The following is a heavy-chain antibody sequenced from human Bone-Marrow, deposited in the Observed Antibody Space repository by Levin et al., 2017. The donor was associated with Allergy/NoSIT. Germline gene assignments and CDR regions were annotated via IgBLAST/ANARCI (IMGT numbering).Heavy chain of an antibody. J-gene: IGHJ4*02. CDR1: GYSFTNYW. V-gene: IGHV5-51*01. Sequence: GGSLRLSCKGFGYSFTNYWIGWVRQMPGKGLEWMGIIYPADSDTRYSPSFEGQVTISVDKSINTAYLQWGSLTASDTAIYFCARQTFDFLFDFDSWGQGTMVTVSS. CDR2: IYPADSDT. D-gene: IGHD3-9*01. CDR3: ARQTFDFLFDFDS.